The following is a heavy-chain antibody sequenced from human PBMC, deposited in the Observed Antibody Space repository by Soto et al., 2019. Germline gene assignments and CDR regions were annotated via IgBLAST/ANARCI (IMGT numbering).Heavy chain of an antibody. V-gene: IGHV1-69*09. D-gene: IGHD6-25*01. CDR3: ATMKRARLDA. CDR2: INPILDST. Sequence: QEQVVQSGPAMKEPGSSVKVSCRASGIMSSGYGFSWVRQAPGQGLEWVGRINPILDSTHYAQNLQGRVSITVDKSTDTAYLEVTSLRLEDTAIYFLATMKRARLDAWGRGTVVTVSS. J-gene: IGHJ5*02. CDR1: GIMSSGYG.